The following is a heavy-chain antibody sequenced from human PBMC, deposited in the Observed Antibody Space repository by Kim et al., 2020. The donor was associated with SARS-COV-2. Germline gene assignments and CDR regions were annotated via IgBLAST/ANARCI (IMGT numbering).Heavy chain of an antibody. CDR1: GFTFDDYA. CDR3: AKDSLYGSGSNFDY. Sequence: GGSLRLSCAASGFTFDDYAMHWVRQAPGKGLEWVSLISGDGGSTYYADSVKGRFTISRDNSKNSLYLQMNSLRTEDTALYYCAKDSLYGSGSNFDYWGQGTLGTVSS. D-gene: IGHD3-10*01. J-gene: IGHJ4*02. V-gene: IGHV3-43*02. CDR2: ISGDGGST.